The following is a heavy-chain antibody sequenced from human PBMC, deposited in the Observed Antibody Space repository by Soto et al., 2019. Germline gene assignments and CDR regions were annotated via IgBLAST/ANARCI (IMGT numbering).Heavy chain of an antibody. CDR3: AKWSPSSGNYYVALDY. V-gene: IGHV3-23*01. CDR2: ISGSGGST. CDR1: GARFSISA. Sequence: PGGSLRLACASSGARFSISAVSGVRPTPGKGLEWVSAISGSGGSTYYADSVKGRFTISRDNPKNTLYLQMNSLRAEDTAVYFCAKWSPSSGNYYVALDYWGQGTLVTVSS. J-gene: IGHJ4*02. D-gene: IGHD1-26*01.